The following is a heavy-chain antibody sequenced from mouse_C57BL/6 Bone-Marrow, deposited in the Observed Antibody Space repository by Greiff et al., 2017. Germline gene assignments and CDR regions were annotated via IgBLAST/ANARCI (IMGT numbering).Heavy chain of an antibody. CDR2: ISDGGSYT. V-gene: IGHV5-4*01. CDR1: GFTFSSYA. Sequence: EVQGVESGGGLVKPGGSLKLSCAASGFTFSSYAMSWVRQTPEKRLEWVATISDGGSYTYYPDNVKGRFTISRDNAKNNLYLQMSHLKSEDTAMYYCARDRGNYYGSSYYFDYGGQGTTLTVSS. CDR3: ARDRGNYYGSSYYFDY. D-gene: IGHD1-1*01. J-gene: IGHJ2*01.